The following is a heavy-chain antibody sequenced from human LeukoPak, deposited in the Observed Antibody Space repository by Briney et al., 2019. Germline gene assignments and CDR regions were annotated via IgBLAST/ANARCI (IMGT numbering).Heavy chain of an antibody. D-gene: IGHD1-26*01. V-gene: IGHV4-39*07. CDR3: ARVPVNIWENWFDP. CDR2: IYYSGST. Sequence: SETLSLTCTVSGGSISSSSYYWGWIRQPPGKGLEWIGSIYYSGSTYYNPSLKSRVTISVDTSKNQFSLRLSSVTAADTAVYYCARVPVNIWENWFDPWGQGTLVTVSS. CDR1: GGSISSSSYY. J-gene: IGHJ5*02.